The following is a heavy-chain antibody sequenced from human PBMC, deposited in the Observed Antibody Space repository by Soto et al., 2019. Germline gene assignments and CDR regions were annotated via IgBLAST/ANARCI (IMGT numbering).Heavy chain of an antibody. CDR2: ISSGSSYI. Sequence: PGGSLRLSCAASGFTFSSYSMNWVRQAPGKGLEWVSSISSGSSYIFYADSVKGRFTISRDNAKNSLFLQMNSLRAEDTALYYCTIIVVVTAGRLFDYWGQGTLVTVS. J-gene: IGHJ4*02. D-gene: IGHD2-21*02. CDR3: TIIVVVTAGRLFDY. V-gene: IGHV3-21*01. CDR1: GFTFSSYS.